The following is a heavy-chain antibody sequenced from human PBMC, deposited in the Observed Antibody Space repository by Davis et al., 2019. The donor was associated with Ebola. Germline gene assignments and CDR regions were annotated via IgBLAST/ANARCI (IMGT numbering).Heavy chain of an antibody. J-gene: IGHJ3*01. CDR1: GYSFTSYW. Sequence: GESLKISCEASGYSFTSYWIGWVRQMPGKGLEWMGIIYPSDSDTRYSPSFLGQVIISADKSMNTAYLQWIGLKASDTAMYYCARQRGRGSPTPYDAFDLWGHGTRVTVSS. CDR3: ARQRGRGSPTPYDAFDL. V-gene: IGHV5-51*01. D-gene: IGHD1-26*01. CDR2: IYPSDSDT.